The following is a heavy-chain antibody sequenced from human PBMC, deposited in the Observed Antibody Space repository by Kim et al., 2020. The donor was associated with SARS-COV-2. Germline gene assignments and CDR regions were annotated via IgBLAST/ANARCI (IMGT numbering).Heavy chain of an antibody. CDR2: IWYDGSNK. CDR1: GFTFSSYG. V-gene: IGHV3-33*01. D-gene: IGHD6-13*01. CDR3: ARDTSKIAAAGSFWFDP. J-gene: IGHJ5*02. Sequence: GGSLRLSCAASGFTFSSYGMHWVRQAPGKGLEWVAVIWYDGSNKYYADSVKGRFTISRDNSKNTLYLQMNSLRAEDTAVYYCARDTSKIAAAGSFWFDPWGQGTLVTVSS.